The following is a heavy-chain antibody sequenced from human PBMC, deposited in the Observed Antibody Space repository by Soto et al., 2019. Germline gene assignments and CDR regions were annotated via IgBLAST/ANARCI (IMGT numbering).Heavy chain of an antibody. D-gene: IGHD5-12*01. J-gene: IGHJ4*02. CDR2: IYYSGRT. CDR1: DGSINSYY. V-gene: IGHV4-59*08. CDR3: ARHAALASSLDY. Sequence: QVQLQESGPGLVKPSETLSLTCTVSDGSINSYYWSWIRQPPGRGLEWIAYIYYSGRTNYNPSLKCQVTISIDTSKSQLSLKLTSVTAADTAVYYCARHAALASSLDYWGQGTLVTVSS.